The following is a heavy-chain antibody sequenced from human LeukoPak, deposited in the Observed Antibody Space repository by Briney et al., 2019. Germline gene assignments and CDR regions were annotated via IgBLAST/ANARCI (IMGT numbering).Heavy chain of an antibody. CDR3: ARGGIAAAGTGFSDY. V-gene: IGHV3-48*01. CDR2: ISSSSSTI. CDR1: GFTFSSYS. J-gene: IGHJ4*02. D-gene: IGHD6-13*01. Sequence: GGSLRLSCAASGFTFSSYSMNWVRQAPGKGLEWVSYISSSSSTIYYADSVKGRFTISRDNAKNSLYLQMNSLRAEDTAVYYCARGGIAAAGTGFSDYWGQGTLVTVSS.